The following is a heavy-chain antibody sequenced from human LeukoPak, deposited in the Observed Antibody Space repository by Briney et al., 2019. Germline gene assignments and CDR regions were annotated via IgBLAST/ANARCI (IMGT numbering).Heavy chain of an antibody. V-gene: IGHV4-59*01. D-gene: IGHD3-10*01. J-gene: IGHJ6*03. CDR2: IYYSGST. CDR3: ARCGAGSYYYYYYMDV. CDR1: GGSISGYY. Sequence: SETLSLTCTVSGGSISGYYWSWIRQPPGKGLEWIGYIYYSGSTNYNPSLKSRVTISVDTSKNQFSLKLSSVTAADTAVYYCARCGAGSYYYYYYMDVWGKGTTVTISS.